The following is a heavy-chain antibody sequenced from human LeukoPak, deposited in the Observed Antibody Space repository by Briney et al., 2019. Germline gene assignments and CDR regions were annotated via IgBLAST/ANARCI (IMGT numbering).Heavy chain of an antibody. CDR3: ARTTVAAPDSTGDLYFDY. J-gene: IGHJ4*02. Sequence: GGSLRLSCAASGFTFDDYAMHWVRQAPGKGLEWVSVFYRGGSTHYADSVKGRFTISRDNSKDTVYLQMNSLRAEDTAVYYCARTTVAAPDSTGDLYFDYWGQGTLVTVSS. V-gene: IGHV3-66*01. D-gene: IGHD6-13*01. CDR1: GFTFDDYA. CDR2: FYRGGST.